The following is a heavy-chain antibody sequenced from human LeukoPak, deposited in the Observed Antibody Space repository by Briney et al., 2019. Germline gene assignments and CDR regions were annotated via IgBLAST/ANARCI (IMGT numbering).Heavy chain of an antibody. CDR2: IYYSGST. J-gene: IGHJ6*02. Sequence: SETLSLTCTVSGGSISSGSYYWGWIRQPPGKGLEWIGSIYYSGSTYYNPSLKSRVTISVDTSKNQFSLKLSSVTAADTAVYYCARGWGVVPTSYYYYGMDVWGQGTTVTVSS. CDR1: GGSISSGSYY. D-gene: IGHD2-2*01. V-gene: IGHV4-39*07. CDR3: ARGWGVVPTSYYYYGMDV.